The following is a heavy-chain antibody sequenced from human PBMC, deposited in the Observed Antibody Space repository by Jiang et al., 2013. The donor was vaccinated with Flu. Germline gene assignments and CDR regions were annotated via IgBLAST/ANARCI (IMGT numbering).Heavy chain of an antibody. CDR1: GYTFTSYA. D-gene: IGHD6-19*01. V-gene: IGHV1-3*01. J-gene: IGHJ4*02. CDR3: AREARARSGWYNILGY. Sequence: SGAEVKKPGASVKVSCKASGYTFTSYAMHWVRQAPGQRLEWMGWINAGNGNTKYSQKFQGRVTITRDTSASTAYMELSSLRSEDTAVYYCAREARARSGWYNILGYWGQGTLVTVSS. CDR2: INAGNGNT.